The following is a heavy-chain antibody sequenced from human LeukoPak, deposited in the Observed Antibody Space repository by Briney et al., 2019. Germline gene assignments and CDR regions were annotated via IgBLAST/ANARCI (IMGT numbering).Heavy chain of an antibody. CDR3: ANRQWLRETYFDY. CDR2: ISGSGGST. J-gene: IGHJ4*02. D-gene: IGHD6-19*01. Sequence: PGGSLRLSCAASGFTFSSYAMSWVRQAPGKGLEWVSAISGSGGSTYYADSVKGRFTISRDNSKNTLYLQMNSLRAEDTAVYYCANRQWLRETYFDYWGQGTLVTVSS. V-gene: IGHV3-23*01. CDR1: GFTFSSYA.